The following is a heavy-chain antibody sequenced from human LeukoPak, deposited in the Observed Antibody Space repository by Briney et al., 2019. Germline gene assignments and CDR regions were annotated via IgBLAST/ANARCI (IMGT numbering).Heavy chain of an antibody. Sequence: ASVKVSCKASGGSFSNYGITWVRQAPGQGLGWMGRIITILDIPNYAQKFQGRVTITLDKSTITIFMELSSLRSEDTAVYYCARELEPYYFDYWGQGSLVTVSS. V-gene: IGHV1-69*04. CDR3: ARELEPYYFDY. CDR2: IITILDIP. CDR1: GGSFSNYG. J-gene: IGHJ4*02. D-gene: IGHD1-1*01.